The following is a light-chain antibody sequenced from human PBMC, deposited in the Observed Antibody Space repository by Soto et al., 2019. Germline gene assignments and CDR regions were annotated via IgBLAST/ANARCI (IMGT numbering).Light chain of an antibody. V-gene: IGKV3-20*01. J-gene: IGKJ1*01. Sequence: IVLTQSPGTLSLSPGERATLSCRASQSVRSSYLAWYQQKPGQAPRLLIYGASSRATGIPDRFSGSGSGTDFTLTISRLEPEDFAVYYCQQYGSSPQTFGQGTKVEIK. CDR3: QQYGSSPQT. CDR2: GAS. CDR1: QSVRSSY.